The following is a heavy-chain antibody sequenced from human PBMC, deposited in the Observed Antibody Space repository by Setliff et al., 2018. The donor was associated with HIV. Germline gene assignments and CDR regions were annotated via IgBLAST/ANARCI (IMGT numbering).Heavy chain of an antibody. CDR1: GYGFSSSW. D-gene: IGHD3-22*01. CDR2: IYPGDSDT. Sequence: GASLKISCKGSGYGFSSSWIAWVRQMPGRGLEWMAIIYPGDSDTRYRPSFQGQVTISADKSISTAYLQWSSLKASDTAMYYCARRMRYYDSSGYYGHYFDSWGQGTLVTVSS. V-gene: IGHV5-51*01. J-gene: IGHJ4*02. CDR3: ARRMRYYDSSGYYGHYFDS.